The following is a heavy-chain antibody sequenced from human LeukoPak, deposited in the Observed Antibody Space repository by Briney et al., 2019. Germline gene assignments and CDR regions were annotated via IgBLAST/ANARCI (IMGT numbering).Heavy chain of an antibody. Sequence: SETLSLTCTVSGGSISSYYWSWIRQPPGKGLEWIGYIYYRGSTNYNPSLKSRVTISIDTSKNQFSLKLSSVTAADTSVYYCARDSIVGATLVAFDIWGQGTMVTVSS. D-gene: IGHD1-26*01. CDR2: IYYRGST. J-gene: IGHJ3*02. CDR1: GGSISSYY. V-gene: IGHV4-59*01. CDR3: ARDSIVGATLVAFDI.